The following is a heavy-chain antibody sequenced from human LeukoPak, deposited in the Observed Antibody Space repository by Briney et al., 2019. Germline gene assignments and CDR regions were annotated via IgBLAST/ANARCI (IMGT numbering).Heavy chain of an antibody. D-gene: IGHD3-22*01. CDR3: ARAVTMIVVVTWFDP. V-gene: IGHV1-8*01. CDR1: GYTFTSYD. CDR2: MNPNSGNT. J-gene: IGHJ5*02. Sequence: ASVKVSCKASGYTFTSYDINWVRQATGQGLEWMGWMNPNSGNTGYAQKFQGRVTMTRNTSISTAYMELSSLRSEDTAVYYCARAVTMIVVVTWFDPWGQGTLVTVSS.